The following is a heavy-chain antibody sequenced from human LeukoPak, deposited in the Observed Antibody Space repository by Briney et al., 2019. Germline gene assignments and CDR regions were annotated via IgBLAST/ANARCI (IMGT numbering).Heavy chain of an antibody. V-gene: IGHV3-21*01. CDR1: GFTFSSYS. CDR3: ASEKGLRYFDWLSARYFDY. J-gene: IGHJ4*02. D-gene: IGHD3-9*01. CDR2: ISSSSSYI. Sequence: GGSLRLSCAASGFTFSSYSMSWVRQAPGKGLEWVSSISSSSSYIYYADSVKGRFTISRDNAKNSLYLQMNSLRAEDTAVYYCASEKGLRYFDWLSARYFDYWGQGTLVTVSS.